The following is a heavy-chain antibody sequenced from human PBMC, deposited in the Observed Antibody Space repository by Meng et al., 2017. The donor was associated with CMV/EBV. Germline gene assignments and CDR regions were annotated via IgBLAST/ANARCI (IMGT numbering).Heavy chain of an antibody. D-gene: IGHD1-7*01. CDR3: ARETYNWNYGEFDY. CDR1: GFTFSSYA. CDR2: ISYDGSNK. V-gene: IGHV3-30-3*01. Sequence: QVQLVESGGGVVQPGRSLRLSCAASGFTFSSYAMHWVRQAPGKGLEWVAVISYDGSNKYYADSVKGRFTISRDNSKNTLYLQMNSLRAEDTAVYYCARETYNWNYGEFDYWGQGTLVTVSS. J-gene: IGHJ4*02.